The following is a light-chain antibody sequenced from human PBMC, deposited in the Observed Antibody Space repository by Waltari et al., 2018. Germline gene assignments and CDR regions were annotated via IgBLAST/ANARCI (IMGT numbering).Light chain of an antibody. V-gene: IGLV7-43*01. Sequence: QPVVTQEPSLTASPGGTVTPTCASSPGPVPSGHHANWFRQKRGQPPRALIYSTTEKHSWTPVRFSGSLLGGKAALTLSVVQPEDEAVYYCLLYFGGVQVFGGGTKLTVL. J-gene: IGLJ3*02. CDR1: PGPVPSGHH. CDR3: LLYFGGVQV. CDR2: STT.